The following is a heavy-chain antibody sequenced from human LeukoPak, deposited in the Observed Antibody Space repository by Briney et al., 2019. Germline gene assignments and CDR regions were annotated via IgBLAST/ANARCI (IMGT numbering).Heavy chain of an antibody. J-gene: IGHJ4*02. Sequence: PSETLSLTCAVYGGSFSGYYWSWIRQPPGKGLEWIGENNHSGSTNYNPSLKSRVTISVDTSKNQFSLKLSSVTAADTAVYYCARNSVAGTKIDYWGQGTLVTVSS. V-gene: IGHV4-34*01. D-gene: IGHD6-19*01. CDR3: ARNSVAGTKIDY. CDR1: GGSFSGYY. CDR2: NNHSGST.